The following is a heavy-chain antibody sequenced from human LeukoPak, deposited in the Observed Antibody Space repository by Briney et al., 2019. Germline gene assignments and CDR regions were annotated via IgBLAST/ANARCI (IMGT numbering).Heavy chain of an antibody. CDR3: ARDDLSCCYIN. CDR1: GGSISSGGYY. V-gene: IGHV4-31*03. J-gene: IGHJ4*02. CDR2: INYSEST. D-gene: IGHD2-2*02. Sequence: SQTLSLTCTVSGGSISSGGYYWSWIRHHPVKGREWIWYINYSESTYYHPTLKIRVTISVDTSKIQFSLKLSSVTAADTAVYYCARDDLSCCYINWGQGTLVTVSS.